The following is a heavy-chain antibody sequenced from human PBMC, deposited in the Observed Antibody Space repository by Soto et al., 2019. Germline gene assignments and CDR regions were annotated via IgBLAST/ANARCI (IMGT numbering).Heavy chain of an antibody. CDR2: ICYGGTT. D-gene: IGHD2-21*01. Sequence: AETLSRTCTGSGGAIIPYYCAWIRQPPWKRLEWIGYICYGGTTSYNPSLKSRVTISLQTSKSQISLRRSSVTAADTAIYYCARLGAHSQSLAPWGPGTLVPVSS. CDR3: ARLGAHSQSLAP. CDR1: GGAIIPYY. J-gene: IGHJ5*02. V-gene: IGHV4-59*08.